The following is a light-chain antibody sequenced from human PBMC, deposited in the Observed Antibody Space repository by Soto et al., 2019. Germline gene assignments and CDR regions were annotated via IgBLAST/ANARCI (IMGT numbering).Light chain of an antibody. Sequence: DIQMTQSPSSLSASVRDRVTITCRASQSISNYLHWYQQKPGKAPRLLIYAASILHNGVPSRFSGSGSGTDFTLTISSLQPEDFAIYYCQHAYSPLWTFGQGTKVEVK. J-gene: IGKJ1*01. CDR1: QSISNY. CDR2: AAS. CDR3: QHAYSPLWT. V-gene: IGKV1-39*01.